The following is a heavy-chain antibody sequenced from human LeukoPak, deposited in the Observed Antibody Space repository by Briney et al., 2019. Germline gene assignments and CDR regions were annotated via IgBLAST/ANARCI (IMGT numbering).Heavy chain of an antibody. V-gene: IGHV3-48*02. CDR2: ISSSDNTI. Sequence: GGSLRLSCAASGFAFSDYGMNWVRQAPGKGLEWVSYISSSDNTIHYADSVKGRFTISRDNAKNSLYLEMNSLRDEDTAVYYCARVHRGYSYVRRDYWGQGTLVTVSS. J-gene: IGHJ4*02. CDR3: ARVHRGYSYVRRDY. CDR1: GFAFSDYG. D-gene: IGHD5-18*01.